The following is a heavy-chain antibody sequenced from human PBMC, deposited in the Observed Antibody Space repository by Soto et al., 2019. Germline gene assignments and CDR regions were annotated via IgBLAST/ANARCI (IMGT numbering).Heavy chain of an antibody. V-gene: IGHV1-2*04. CDR3: ARSHCISPGCYEYQYYGMDV. D-gene: IGHD2-2*01. CDR2: INPNSGAT. CDR1: GYTFTDYY. Sequence: ASVKVSCKASGYTFTDYYLYWVRQAPGQGLEWMGWINPNSGATNYAQKFQGWVTMTRDTSISTAYMEVRRLKSDDTAVHYCARSHCISPGCYEYQYYGMDVWGQRTKVTVSS. J-gene: IGHJ6*02.